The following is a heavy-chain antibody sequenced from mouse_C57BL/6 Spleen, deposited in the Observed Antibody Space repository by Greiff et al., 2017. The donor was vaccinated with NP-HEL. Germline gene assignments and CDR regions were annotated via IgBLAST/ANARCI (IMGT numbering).Heavy chain of an antibody. Sequence: QVQLQQPGAELVKPGASVKMSCKASGYTFTSYWITWVKQRPGQGLEWIGDIYPGSGSTNYNERFKSKATLTVDTSSSTAYMQLSSLTSEDSAVYYCARSLYYGSSNGYFDVWGTGTTVTVSS. CDR2: IYPGSGST. D-gene: IGHD1-1*01. J-gene: IGHJ1*03. V-gene: IGHV1-55*01. CDR1: GYTFTSYW. CDR3: ARSLYYGSSNGYFDV.